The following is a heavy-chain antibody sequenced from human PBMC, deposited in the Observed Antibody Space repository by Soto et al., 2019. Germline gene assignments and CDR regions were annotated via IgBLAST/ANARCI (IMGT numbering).Heavy chain of an antibody. CDR2: IHDSGST. J-gene: IGHJ4*02. CDR3: ARGPTITTDY. CDR1: GAPISSYY. D-gene: IGHD4-4*01. Sequence: SETLSLTCTVSGAPISSYYWNWIRQPPGKGLEWIGYIHDSGSTNSNPSLNSRVTMSVDTSKNHFSLKMNSVTAADTAVYYCARGPTITTDYWGQGTLVTVSS. V-gene: IGHV4-59*01.